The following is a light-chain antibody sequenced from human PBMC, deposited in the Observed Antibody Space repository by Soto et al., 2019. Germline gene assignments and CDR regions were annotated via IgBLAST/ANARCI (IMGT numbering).Light chain of an antibody. CDR3: ETCHNKAV. J-gene: IGLJ3*02. V-gene: IGLV4-60*03. CDR2: FEGSGSY. CDR1: SGHSSYI. Sequence: QPVLTQASSASASLGSSVKLTCTLSSGHSSYIIAWHQQQPGKAPRYLMKFEGSGSYNKGSGVPDRFSGSSSGADRYLTISHLQSEDEADHYCETCHNKAVFGGGTQLTVL.